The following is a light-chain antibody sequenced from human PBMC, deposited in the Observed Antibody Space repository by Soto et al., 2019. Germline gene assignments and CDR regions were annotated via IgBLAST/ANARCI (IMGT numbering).Light chain of an antibody. CDR3: QQFSSYPLT. Sequence: VVLTQSPGTLSLSAVGRAAPSCMASQSVTISYLAWFQQKPGQAPRLLIYGARSRATGVPDRFSASGSGTDFSLTISRLEPQDFAVYYCQQFSSYPLTFGGGTKVDI. CDR1: QSVTISY. J-gene: IGKJ4*01. CDR2: GAR. V-gene: IGKV3-20*01.